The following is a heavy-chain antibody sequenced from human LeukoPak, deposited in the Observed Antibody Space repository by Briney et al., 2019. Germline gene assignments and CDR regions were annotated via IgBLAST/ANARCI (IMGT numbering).Heavy chain of an antibody. CDR3: ARAVGYLDY. CDR1: GGSVSSGSYY. Sequence: PSETLSLTCTVSGGSVSSGSYYWRSIRQPPGKGLEWIGYIYYSGSTNYNPSLKSRVTISVDTSKNQFSLKLSSVTAADTAVYYCARAVGYLDYWGQGTLVTVSS. CDR2: IYYSGST. J-gene: IGHJ4*02. V-gene: IGHV4-61*01.